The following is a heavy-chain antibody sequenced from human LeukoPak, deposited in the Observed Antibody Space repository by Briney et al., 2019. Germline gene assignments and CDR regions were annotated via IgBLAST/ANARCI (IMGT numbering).Heavy chain of an antibody. CDR2: IYYNGST. Sequence: PSETLSLTCTVSGGSISSGGYYWSWIRQHPGKGLEWIGYIYYNGSTYYNPSLKSRVTISVDTSKNQFSLKLSSVTAADTAVYYCGSLNYYYGMDVWGQGTTVTVSS. CDR1: GGSISSGGYY. D-gene: IGHD2-8*01. V-gene: IGHV4-31*03. J-gene: IGHJ6*02. CDR3: GSLNYYYGMDV.